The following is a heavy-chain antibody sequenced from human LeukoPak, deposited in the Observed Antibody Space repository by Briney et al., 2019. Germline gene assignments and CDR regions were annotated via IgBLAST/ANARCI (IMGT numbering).Heavy chain of an antibody. Sequence: SETLSLTCTVSGGPISSYYWSWIRQPPGKGLEWIGYIYYSGSTNYNPSLKSRVTISVDTSKNQFSLKLSSVTAADTAVYYCARHYPSGTYYYDSRPPRDAFDIWGQGTMVTVSS. D-gene: IGHD3-22*01. CDR2: IYYSGST. CDR3: ARHYPSGTYYYDSRPPRDAFDI. J-gene: IGHJ3*02. V-gene: IGHV4-59*08. CDR1: GGPISSYY.